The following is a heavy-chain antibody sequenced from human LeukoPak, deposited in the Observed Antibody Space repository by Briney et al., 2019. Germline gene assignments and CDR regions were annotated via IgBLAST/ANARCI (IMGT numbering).Heavy chain of an antibody. CDR3: VTGFTTMAVDYFDY. D-gene: IGHD5-18*01. J-gene: IGHJ4*02. CDR2: SDPEDGER. CDR1: GQTLSDLS. Sequence: ASVKVSCKVSGQTLSDLSIHWLRQPPGKGLEWLGGSDPEDGERIYAQMFKGRVTMTEDTSLDTAYMELSSLRSEDTAVYYCVTGFTTMAVDYFDYWGQGTLVTVSP. V-gene: IGHV1-24*01.